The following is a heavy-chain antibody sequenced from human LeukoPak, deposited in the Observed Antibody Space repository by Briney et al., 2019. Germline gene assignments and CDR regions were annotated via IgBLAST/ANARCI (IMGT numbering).Heavy chain of an antibody. J-gene: IGHJ4*02. V-gene: IGHV4-34*01. CDR3: ARIYPALFDN. CDR1: GGSFSGYY. CDR2: INHSGST. D-gene: IGHD3-16*02. Sequence: PSETLSLTCAVYGGSFSGYYWSWIRQPPGKGLEWIGEINHSGSTNYNPSLKSRVTISVDTSKNQFSLKLSSVTAADTAVYYCARIYPALFDNWGQGTLVTVSS.